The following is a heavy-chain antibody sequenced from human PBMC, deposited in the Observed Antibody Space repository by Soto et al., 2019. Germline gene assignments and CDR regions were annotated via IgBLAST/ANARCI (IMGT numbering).Heavy chain of an antibody. CDR1: GGSISSGGYY. J-gene: IGHJ5*02. Sequence: SETLSLTCSVSGGSISSGGYYWSWIRQHPGKGLEWIGYIYYSGSTYYNPSLKSRVTISVDTSKNQFSLKLSSVTAADTAVYYCARDCRGVVVPAAILGFDPWGQGTRGTVSS. V-gene: IGHV4-31*03. CDR3: ARDCRGVVVPAAILGFDP. D-gene: IGHD2-2*01. CDR2: IYYSGST.